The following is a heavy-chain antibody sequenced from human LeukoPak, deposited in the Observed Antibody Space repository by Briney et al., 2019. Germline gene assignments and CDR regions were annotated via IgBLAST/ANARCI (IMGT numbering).Heavy chain of an antibody. V-gene: IGHV3-48*01. CDR3: AGGRERDGYSIDY. CDR2: IRSRDGIV. Sequence: GGSLRLSCVASGFTFNAYSMNWARQAPGKGLEWISYIRSRDGIVSYADSVKGRFTISTDTAKSSLFLQMNGLSADDTAVYYCAGGRERDGYSIDYWGQGTLVTVSS. CDR1: GFTFNAYS. J-gene: IGHJ4*02. D-gene: IGHD5-24*01.